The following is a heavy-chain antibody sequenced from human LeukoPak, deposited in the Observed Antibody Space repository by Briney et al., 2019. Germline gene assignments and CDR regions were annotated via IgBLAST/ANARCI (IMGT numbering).Heavy chain of an antibody. CDR3: AKGEKGSSWNY. CDR2: ISGSGSST. V-gene: IGHV3-23*01. Sequence: PGGSLRLSCAASGFTFSSYGMHWVRQAPGKGLEWVSTISGSGSSTYYADSVKGRFTISRDNSKNTLYLQMNSLRAEDTAVYYCAKGEKGSSWNYWGQGTLVTVSS. J-gene: IGHJ4*02. D-gene: IGHD6-13*01. CDR1: GFTFSSYG.